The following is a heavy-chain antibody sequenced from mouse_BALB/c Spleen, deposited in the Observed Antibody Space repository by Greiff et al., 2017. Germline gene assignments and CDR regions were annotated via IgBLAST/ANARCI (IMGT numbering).Heavy chain of an antibody. Sequence: QVQLQQSGAELVRPGVSVKISCKGSGYTFTDYAMHWVKQSHAKSLEWIGVISTYNGGTSYNQKFKDKATLTVDKSSSTAFMHLNSLTSEDSAVYYCARRYYEAMDYWGQGTSVTVSS. D-gene: IGHD1-1*01. J-gene: IGHJ4*01. CDR1: GYTFTDYA. CDR2: ISTYNGGT. CDR3: ARRYYEAMDY. V-gene: IGHV1-67*01.